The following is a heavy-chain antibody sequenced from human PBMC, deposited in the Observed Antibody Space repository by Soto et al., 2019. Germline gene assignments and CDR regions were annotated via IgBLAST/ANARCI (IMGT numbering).Heavy chain of an antibody. V-gene: IGHV4-34*01. Sequence: ASETLSLTCAVYGGSFSGYYWSWIRQPPGKGLEWIGEINHSGSTNYNPSLKSRVTISVDTSKNQFSLKLSSVTAADTAVYYCAREEGATGFDYWGQGTLVTVSS. CDR2: INHSGST. D-gene: IGHD1-26*01. J-gene: IGHJ4*02. CDR3: AREEGATGFDY. CDR1: GGSFSGYY.